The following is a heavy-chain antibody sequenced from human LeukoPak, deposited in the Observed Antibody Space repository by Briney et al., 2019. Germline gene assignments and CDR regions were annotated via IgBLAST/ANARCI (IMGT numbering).Heavy chain of an antibody. V-gene: IGHV4-59*01. CDR1: GGSISSYY. CDR3: ARVATGGFGGSYRFFDY. D-gene: IGHD1-26*01. J-gene: IGHJ4*02. Sequence: SETLSLTCTVSGGSISSYYWSWIRQPPGKGLEWIGYIYYSGSTNYNPSLKSRVTISVDTSKNQFSLKLSSVTAADTAVYYCARVATGGFGGSYRFFDYWGQGTLVTVSS. CDR2: IYYSGST.